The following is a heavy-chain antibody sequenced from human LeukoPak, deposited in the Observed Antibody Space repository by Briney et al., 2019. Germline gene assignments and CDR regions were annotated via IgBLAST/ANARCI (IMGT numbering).Heavy chain of an antibody. D-gene: IGHD3-10*01. CDR3: ASRPADTTWYGVFDY. Sequence: SETLSLTCSVSGGSINSHYWSWIRQPPGKRLEWIGYIFNTGYTNYNPSLASRVTMSVDTSRAQFFLRLSPVTAADTAIYYCASRPADTTWYGVFDYWSQGTLVTVSS. CDR1: GGSINSHY. CDR2: IFNTGYT. V-gene: IGHV4-59*11. J-gene: IGHJ4*02.